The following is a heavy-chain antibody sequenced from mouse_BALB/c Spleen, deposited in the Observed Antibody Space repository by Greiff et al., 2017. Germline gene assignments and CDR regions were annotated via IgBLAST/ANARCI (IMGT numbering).Heavy chain of an antibody. D-gene: IGHD2-2*01. CDR2: INPSNGGT. CDR1: GYTFTSYY. CDR3: TRSGYYWYFDV. Sequence: VQLQQSGAELVKPGASVKLSCKASGYTFTSYYMYWVKQRPGQGLEWIGGINPSNGGTNFNEKFKSKATLTVDKSSSTAYMQLSSLTSEDSAVYYCTRSGYYWYFDVWGAGTTVTVSS. V-gene: IGHV1S81*02. J-gene: IGHJ1*01.